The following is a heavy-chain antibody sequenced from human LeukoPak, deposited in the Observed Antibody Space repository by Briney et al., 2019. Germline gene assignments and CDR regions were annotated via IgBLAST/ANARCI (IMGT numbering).Heavy chain of an antibody. J-gene: IGHJ4*02. Sequence: PSETLSLTCTVSGGSISNGDHYWSWIRQHPGKGLEWIGHIYYSGSTNYNPSLKSRVTISVDTSKNQFSLKLSSVTAADTAGYYCARSGYYDSSGYYYYFDYWGQGALVTVSS. V-gene: IGHV4-61*08. CDR3: ARSGYYDSSGYYYYFDY. D-gene: IGHD3-22*01. CDR1: GGSISNGDHY. CDR2: IYYSGST.